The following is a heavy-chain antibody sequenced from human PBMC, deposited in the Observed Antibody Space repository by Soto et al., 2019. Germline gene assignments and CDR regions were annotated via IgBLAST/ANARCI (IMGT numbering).Heavy chain of an antibody. CDR2: ISWDGGST. J-gene: IGHJ6*02. CDR3: AKGDSSSWYGAYYYYGLDV. V-gene: IGHV3-43*01. Sequence: EVQLVESGGVVVQPGGSLRLSCAASGFTFDDYTMHWVRQAPGKGLEWVSLISWDGGSTYYADLVKGRFTISRDNSKNSLYLQMNSLRTEDTALYYCAKGDSSSWYGAYYYYGLDVWGQGTTVTVSS. CDR1: GFTFDDYT. D-gene: IGHD6-13*01.